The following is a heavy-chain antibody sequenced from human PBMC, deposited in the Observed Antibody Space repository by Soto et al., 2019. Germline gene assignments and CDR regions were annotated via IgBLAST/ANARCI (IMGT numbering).Heavy chain of an antibody. CDR1: GGTFSSYA. J-gene: IGHJ5*02. CDR2: IIPFFGTA. Sequence: SVKVSCKASGGTFSSYAIIWVRQAPGQGLEWMGGIIPFFGTANYAQRFQGRVTITADDTTSTAYMELSSLRSEDTAVYYCARETRWFDPWGQGTLVTVSS. V-gene: IGHV1-69*13. CDR3: ARETRWFDP.